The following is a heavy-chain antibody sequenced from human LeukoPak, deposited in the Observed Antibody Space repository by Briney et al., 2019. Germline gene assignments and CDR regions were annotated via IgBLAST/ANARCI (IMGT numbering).Heavy chain of an antibody. CDR2: INPNSGGT. J-gene: IGHJ6*03. Sequence: ASVKVSCKASGYTFTGYYMHWVRQAPGQGLERMGWINPNSGGTNYAQKFQGRVTMTRDTSISTAYMELSRLRSDDTAVYYCARDLPTVVKGYYYMDVWGKGTTVTVSS. D-gene: IGHD4-23*01. V-gene: IGHV1-2*02. CDR3: ARDLPTVVKGYYYMDV. CDR1: GYTFTGYY.